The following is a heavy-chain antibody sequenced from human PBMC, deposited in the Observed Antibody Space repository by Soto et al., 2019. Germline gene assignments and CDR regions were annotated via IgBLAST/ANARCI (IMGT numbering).Heavy chain of an antibody. Sequence: ESGGGVVQPGRSLRLSCAASGFMFRNHAMHWVRQAPGKGLDWVSVISFDGANEFYADSVKGRFTISRDNSKNTLYLQMNSLRAEDTAVYYCARDAVDFTKMVYVSPIDYWGQGTLVTVSP. CDR1: GFMFRNHA. CDR2: ISFDGANE. CDR3: ARDAVDFTKMVYVSPIDY. D-gene: IGHD2-8*01. J-gene: IGHJ4*02. V-gene: IGHV3-30-3*01.